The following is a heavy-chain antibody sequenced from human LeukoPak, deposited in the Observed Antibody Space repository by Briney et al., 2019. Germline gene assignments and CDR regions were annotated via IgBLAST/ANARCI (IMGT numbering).Heavy chain of an antibody. V-gene: IGHV3-48*04. CDR3: AREFTAMAYSGDAFDI. D-gene: IGHD5-18*01. Sequence: GGSLRLSCVASGFTFSSSSMNWVRQAPGKGPEWVSYISISTSTIYYADSVKGRFTISRDNAKNSLYLQMNSLRAEDTAVYYCAREFTAMAYSGDAFDIWGQGTMVTVSS. CDR2: ISISTSTI. CDR1: GFTFSSSS. J-gene: IGHJ3*02.